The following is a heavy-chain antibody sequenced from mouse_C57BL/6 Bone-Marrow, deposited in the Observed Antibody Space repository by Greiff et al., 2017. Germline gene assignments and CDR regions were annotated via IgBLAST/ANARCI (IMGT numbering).Heavy chain of an antibody. D-gene: IGHD1-1*01. J-gene: IGHJ1*03. V-gene: IGHV1-26*01. CDR1: GYTFTDYY. CDR3: ARHGSSHWYFDV. Sequence: EVQLQQSGPELVKPGASVKISCKASGYTFTDYYMNWVKQSHGKSLEWIGDINPNNGVTSYNQKFKGKATLTVDKSSSTAYMELRSLTSEDSAVYYCARHGSSHWYFDVWGTGTTVTVSS. CDR2: INPNNGVT.